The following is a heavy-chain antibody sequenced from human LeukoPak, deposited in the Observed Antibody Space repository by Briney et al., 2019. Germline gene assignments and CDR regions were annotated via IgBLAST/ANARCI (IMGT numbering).Heavy chain of an antibody. D-gene: IGHD6-13*01. V-gene: IGHV1-69*06. J-gene: IGHJ4*02. CDR1: GGTFSSYA. CDR2: IIPIFGTA. Sequence: SVKVSCTASGGTFSSYAISWVRQAPGQGLEWMGGIIPIFGTANYAQKFQGRVTITADKSTSTAYMELSSLRSEDTAVYYCARGERAAAGTPVFDYWGQGTLVTVSS. CDR3: ARGERAAAGTPVFDY.